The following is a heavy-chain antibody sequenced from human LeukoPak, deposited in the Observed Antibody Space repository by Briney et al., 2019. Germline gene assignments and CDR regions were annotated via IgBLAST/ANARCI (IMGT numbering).Heavy chain of an antibody. CDR3: ARDRGAGYNWNLFDY. D-gene: IGHD5-24*01. CDR2: IKPNSGCT. Sequence: ASVKVSCKASGYTFTGYYMHWVRPAPGQGVEWMGWIKPNSGCTNYAQKFEGSLTMTRDTSISTAYMELRRLRSDDTAVYYCARDRGAGYNWNLFDYWGQGTLVTVSS. V-gene: IGHV1-2*02. CDR1: GYTFTGYY. J-gene: IGHJ4*02.